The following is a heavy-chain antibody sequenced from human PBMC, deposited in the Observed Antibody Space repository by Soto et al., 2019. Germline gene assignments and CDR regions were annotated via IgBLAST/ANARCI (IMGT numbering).Heavy chain of an antibody. CDR3: ARLAEYCNGIKCYSNFDF. J-gene: IGHJ4*01. V-gene: IGHV1-8*01. D-gene: IGHD2-15*01. Sequence: ASVKVSCKTSGYNFTNFDINWVRQAPGRGLVRMGWMNPSSGDTGSAQNFQGRVTMTRDISTRTFFMQLTSLRSEDTAIYYCARLAEYCNGIKCYSNFDFWGRGTQVTVSS. CDR2: MNPSSGDT. CDR1: GYNFTNFD.